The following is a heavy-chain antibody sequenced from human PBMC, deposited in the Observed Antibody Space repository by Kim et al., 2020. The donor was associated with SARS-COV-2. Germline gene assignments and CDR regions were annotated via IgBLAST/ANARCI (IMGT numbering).Heavy chain of an antibody. CDR3: ARTDSSAYYYPFDY. V-gene: IGHV4-39*07. D-gene: IGHD3-22*01. Sequence: NPTRTSRGTISVGTSKNQFSLRLSSVTAADTAVYYCARTDSSAYYYPFDYWGQGTLVTVSS. J-gene: IGHJ4*02.